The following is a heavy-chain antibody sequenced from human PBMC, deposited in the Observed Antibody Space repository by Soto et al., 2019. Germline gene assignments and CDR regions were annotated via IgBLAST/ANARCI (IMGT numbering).Heavy chain of an antibody. CDR1: DECISRGGYY. V-gene: IGHV4-31*03. D-gene: IGHD3-3*01. CDR3: ARVLAGITIFGVAPRDFDY. Sequence: SETLSLACPVGDECISRGGYYWRWIRQNPGKGLEWIGYIYYSGSTYYNPSLKSRVTISVDTSKNQFSLKLSSVTAADTAVYYCARVLAGITIFGVAPRDFDYWGQGTLVTVSS. CDR2: IYYSGST. J-gene: IGHJ4*02.